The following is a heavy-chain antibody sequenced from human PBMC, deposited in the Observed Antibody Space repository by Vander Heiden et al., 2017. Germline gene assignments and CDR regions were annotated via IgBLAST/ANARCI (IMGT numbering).Heavy chain of an antibody. CDR3: AKARLRFLEWLFFDY. CDR2: SSGSGGST. V-gene: IGHV3-23*01. D-gene: IGHD3-3*01. J-gene: IGHJ4*02. Sequence: EVQLLESGGGLVQPGGSLRLSCPASGFTFTGDGMSWVRQAPGKGLEWVSASSGSGGSTYYAESVKGRFTISRDNSKNTLYLQMNSLRAEDTAVYYCAKARLRFLEWLFFDYWGQGTLVTVSS. CDR1: GFTFTGDG.